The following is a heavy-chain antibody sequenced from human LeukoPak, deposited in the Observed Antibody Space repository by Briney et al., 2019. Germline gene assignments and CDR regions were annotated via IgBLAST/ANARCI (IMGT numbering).Heavy chain of an antibody. CDR1: GDSIGGYY. J-gene: IGHJ5*02. CDR3: ARLSYSTMFDP. Sequence: PSETLSLTCTVSGDSIGGYYGSWIRQSPGKGLEWIGHIYYTGKTTYNPSLESRVTISVDTSKNQFSLRMTFVTAADTAMYYCARLSYSTMFDPWGRGTLVTVSS. V-gene: IGHV4-59*08. D-gene: IGHD2-2*01. CDR2: IYYTGKT.